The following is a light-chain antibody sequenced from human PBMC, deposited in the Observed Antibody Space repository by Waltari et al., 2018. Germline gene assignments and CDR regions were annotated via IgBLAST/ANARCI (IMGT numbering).Light chain of an antibody. Sequence: QSALTQPASVSWSPGQSTTISCTAPSSAIVSYNFASWYQHHPGKAPKLILYEATKRPSGVSDRFSGSKSGNTASLTISGLQAEDDADYYCYSSAMSAFVVFGGGTKLTVL. CDR2: EAT. J-gene: IGLJ3*02. CDR1: SSAIVSYNF. V-gene: IGLV2-23*01. CDR3: YSSAMSAFVV.